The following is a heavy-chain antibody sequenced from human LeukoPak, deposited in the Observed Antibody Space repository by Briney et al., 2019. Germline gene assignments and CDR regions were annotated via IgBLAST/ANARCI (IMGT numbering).Heavy chain of an antibody. CDR3: ARDRGGSGPTTTDS. CDR1: GFTVSTNY. J-gene: IGHJ4*02. CDR2: IYSGGNT. D-gene: IGHD6-19*01. Sequence: GGSLRLSCAASGFTVSTNYMGWVRQAPGKGLEWVSVIYSGGNTYYADSVKGRFTISRDNSKNTLYLQMNSLRAEDTAVYYCARDRGGSGPTTTDSWGQGTLVTVSS. V-gene: IGHV3-66*01.